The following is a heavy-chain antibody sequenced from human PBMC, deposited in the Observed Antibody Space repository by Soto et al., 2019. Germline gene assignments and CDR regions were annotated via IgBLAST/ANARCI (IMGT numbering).Heavy chain of an antibody. Sequence: GGSLGLAWVGSGFTFSSYAMSWVRQGPGKGLEWVSVISVSVGTTSYADSVKGRFTISRDHSKNTLYLQMNSLGAEDTVVYYFATSLPLSHSDFWSDHLDSWGQGTLVTVSS. CDR3: ATSLPLSHSDFWSDHLDS. V-gene: IGHV3-23*01. J-gene: IGHJ4*02. D-gene: IGHD3-3*01. CDR1: GFTFSSYA. CDR2: ISVSVGTT.